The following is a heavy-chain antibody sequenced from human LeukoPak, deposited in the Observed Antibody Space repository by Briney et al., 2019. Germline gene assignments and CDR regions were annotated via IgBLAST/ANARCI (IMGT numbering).Heavy chain of an antibody. CDR1: GYTFNSYG. Sequence: ASVKVSCKASGYTFNSYGISWVRQAPGQGLEWMGWISAYNGKTNYAQKLQGRVTMTTDTSTSTAYMELRSLRSDDAAVYYCAKDGVLGDSSGYYSYYFDYWGQGTLVTVSS. CDR3: AKDGVLGDSSGYYSYYFDY. J-gene: IGHJ4*02. D-gene: IGHD3-22*01. CDR2: ISAYNGKT. V-gene: IGHV1-18*01.